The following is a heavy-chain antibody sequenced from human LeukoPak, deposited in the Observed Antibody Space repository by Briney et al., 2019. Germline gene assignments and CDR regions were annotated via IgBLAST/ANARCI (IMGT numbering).Heavy chain of an antibody. Sequence: NPSETLSLTCAVYGGSFSGYYWGWIRQPPGKGLEWIGEINHSGSTNYNPSLKSRVTISVDTSKNQFSLKLSSVTAADTAVYYCARGRGYCSSTSCPGTFFFDYWGQGTLVTVSS. V-gene: IGHV4-34*01. CDR1: GGSFSGYY. D-gene: IGHD2-2*01. CDR2: INHSGST. CDR3: ARGRGYCSSTSCPGTFFFDY. J-gene: IGHJ4*02.